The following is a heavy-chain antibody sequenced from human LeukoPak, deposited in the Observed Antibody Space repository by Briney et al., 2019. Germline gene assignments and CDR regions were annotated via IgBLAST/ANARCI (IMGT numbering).Heavy chain of an antibody. Sequence: SVKVSCKASGGTFSSYAISWVRQAPGQGLEWMGGIIPIFGTANYAQKFQGRVTITADESTSTAYMELSSLRSEGTAVYYCAGLVYGDYPFDYWGQGTLVTVSS. V-gene: IGHV1-69*13. CDR2: IIPIFGTA. CDR3: AGLVYGDYPFDY. D-gene: IGHD4-17*01. CDR1: GGTFSSYA. J-gene: IGHJ4*02.